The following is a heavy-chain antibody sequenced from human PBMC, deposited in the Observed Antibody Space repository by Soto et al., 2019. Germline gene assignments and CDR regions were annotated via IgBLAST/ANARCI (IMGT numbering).Heavy chain of an antibody. Sequence: QVQLVQSGAEVKKPGASVKVSCKASGYTFTSYGISWVRQAPGQGLEWMGWISAYNGNTNYAQKLQGRVTMTTDTSTSTAYMELRSLRSDDTAMYYCARVITGTTYYYYYGMDVWGHGTTVTVSS. V-gene: IGHV1-18*01. D-gene: IGHD1-7*01. CDR3: ARVITGTTYYYYYGMDV. CDR1: GYTFTSYG. CDR2: ISAYNGNT. J-gene: IGHJ6*02.